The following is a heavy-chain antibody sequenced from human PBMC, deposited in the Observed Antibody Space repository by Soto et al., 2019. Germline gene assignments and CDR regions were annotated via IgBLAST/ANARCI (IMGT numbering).Heavy chain of an antibody. Sequence: EVQLVESGGGLVQPGGSLRLSCAASGFTVSSYWMSWVRQAPGKGLEWVANIKQDGSEKYYVDSVKGGLTISRDNAKNKQHLQMDTLGAENSAVYYRPSCSYGHVYYSYCMDIWGEATTVTVPS. V-gene: IGHV3-7*01. J-gene: IGHJ6*03. D-gene: IGHD5-18*01. CDR1: GFTVSSYW. CDR3: PSCSYGHVYYSYCMDI. CDR2: IKQDGSEK.